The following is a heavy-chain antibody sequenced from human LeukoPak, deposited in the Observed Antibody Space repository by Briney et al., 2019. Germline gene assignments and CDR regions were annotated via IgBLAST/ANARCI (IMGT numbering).Heavy chain of an antibody. CDR2: INPNGGGT. D-gene: IGHD3-16*01. V-gene: IGHV1-2*02. CDR3: ARVRYRLAETYIDY. Sequence: ASVKVSCKASGYTFTSYYMHWVRQAPGQGLEWMGWINPNGGGTNYAQKFQGRVTMTRDTSISTAYMELSRLRSDDTAVYYCARVRYRLAETYIDYWGQGTLVTVSS. J-gene: IGHJ4*02. CDR1: GYTFTSYY.